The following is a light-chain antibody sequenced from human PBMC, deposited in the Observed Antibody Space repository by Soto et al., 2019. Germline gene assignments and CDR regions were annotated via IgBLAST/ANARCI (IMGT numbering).Light chain of an antibody. V-gene: IGLV2-14*03. CDR2: DVS. Sequence: QSVLTQPASVSGSPGQSITISCTGTSSDVGGYKSVSWYQQHPGRAPKLMIYDVSNRPSGVSNRFSGSKSGNTASLTISGLQAEDEADYYCSSYTSRSTVVFGGGTKVTVL. CDR3: SSYTSRSTVV. CDR1: SSDVGGYKS. J-gene: IGLJ2*01.